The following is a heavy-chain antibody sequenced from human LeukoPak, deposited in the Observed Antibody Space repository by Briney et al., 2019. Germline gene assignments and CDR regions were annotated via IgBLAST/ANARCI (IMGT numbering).Heavy chain of an antibody. J-gene: IGHJ3*02. Sequence: SETLSLTCTVSGGSISSYYWSWSRQPAGRGLEWIGRIYTSRSTNYNPSLKSRVTMSVDTSKNQFSLKLSSVTAADTAVYYCARENKYYYDSSGYYNDAFDIWGQGTMVTVSS. CDR3: ARENKYYYDSSGYYNDAFDI. V-gene: IGHV4-4*07. CDR1: GGSISSYY. D-gene: IGHD3-22*01. CDR2: IYTSRST.